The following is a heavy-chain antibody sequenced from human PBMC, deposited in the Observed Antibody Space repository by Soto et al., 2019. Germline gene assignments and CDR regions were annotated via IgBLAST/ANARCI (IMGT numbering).Heavy chain of an antibody. CDR2: IYYSGST. CDR3: ASSPRYCSSTSCYAQYYFDY. Sequence: SSETLSLTCTVSGDSISSSNYYWGWIRQSPGKGLEWIGYIYYSGSTYYNPSLKSRVTISADTSKNQFSLKLSSVTAADTAVYYCASSPRYCSSTSCYAQYYFDYWGQGTLVTVSS. D-gene: IGHD2-2*01. CDR1: GDSISSSNYY. J-gene: IGHJ4*02. V-gene: IGHV4-39*07.